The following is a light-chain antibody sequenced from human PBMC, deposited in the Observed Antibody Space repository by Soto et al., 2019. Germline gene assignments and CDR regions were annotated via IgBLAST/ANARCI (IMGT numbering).Light chain of an antibody. CDR3: NSYTSSSTFV. CDR2: GVN. J-gene: IGLJ1*01. CDR1: TSDVAGYNY. V-gene: IGLV2-14*01. Sequence: QSALTQPASVSASPGQSITISCTGTTSDVAGYNYVSWYQQHPDQAPKLLIYGVNNRPSGISSRFSGSRSGNTASLTISGLQSEDEAEYYCNSYTSSSTFVFGTGPKLTVL.